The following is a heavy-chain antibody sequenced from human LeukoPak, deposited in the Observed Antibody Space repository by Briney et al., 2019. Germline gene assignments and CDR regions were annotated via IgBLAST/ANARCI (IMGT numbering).Heavy chain of an antibody. D-gene: IGHD3-16*01. J-gene: IGHJ5*02. CDR1: GFTISDYL. CDR3: VRDGGTDWYDP. V-gene: IGHV3-7*01. CDR2: IKQDASER. Sequence: PRGSLRLSCAASGFTISDYLMTWVRQAPGKGLEWVANIKQDASERTYVDSVKGRFTISRDNAKNSIFLQMNSLRVEDMATYYCVRDGGTDWYDPWGQGTLVSVSS.